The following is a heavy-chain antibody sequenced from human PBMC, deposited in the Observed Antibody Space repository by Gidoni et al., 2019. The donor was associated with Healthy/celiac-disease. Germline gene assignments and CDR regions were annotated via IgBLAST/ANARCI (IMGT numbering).Heavy chain of an antibody. CDR2: IYAGNGNT. D-gene: IGHD3-16*01. V-gene: IGHV1-3*01. CDR1: GYTFTSYA. CDR3: ARGDVFV. Sequence: QVQLVQSGAVVKKPGASVKVCCKASGYTFTSYAMHWVRQAPGQRLEWMGWIYAGNGNTKYSQKFQGRVTITRDTSASTAYMELSSLRSEETAVYYCARGDVFVWGKGTTVTVSS. J-gene: IGHJ6*04.